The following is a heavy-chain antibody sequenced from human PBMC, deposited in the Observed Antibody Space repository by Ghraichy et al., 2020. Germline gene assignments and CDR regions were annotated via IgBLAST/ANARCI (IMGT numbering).Heavy chain of an antibody. CDR2: IKHDGSST. D-gene: IGHD5-12*01. V-gene: IGHV3-7*03. J-gene: IGHJ4*02. CDR3: ARDPPQSGYDYDS. Sequence: SCAASGFTFSRYWMSWVRQAPGKGLEWVANIKHDGSSTYYVDSVRGRFTISRDNAKHSLYLQMNSLRGDDTAVYYCARDPPQSGYDYDSWGQGTLVTVSS. CDR1: GFTFSRYW.